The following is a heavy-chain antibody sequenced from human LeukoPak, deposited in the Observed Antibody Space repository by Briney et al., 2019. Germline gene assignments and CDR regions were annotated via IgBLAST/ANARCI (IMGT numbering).Heavy chain of an antibody. J-gene: IGHJ6*02. CDR2: INHSGST. CDR1: GGSFSGYY. D-gene: IGHD4-17*01. V-gene: IGHV4-34*01. Sequence: KPSETLSLTCAVYGGSFSGYYWSWIRQPPGKGLEWIGEINHSGSTNYNPSLKSRVTISVDTSKNQFSLKLSSVTAADTAVYYCAREGRMTTVTFNARRGRYGMDVWGQGTTVTVSS. CDR3: AREGRMTTVTFNARRGRYGMDV.